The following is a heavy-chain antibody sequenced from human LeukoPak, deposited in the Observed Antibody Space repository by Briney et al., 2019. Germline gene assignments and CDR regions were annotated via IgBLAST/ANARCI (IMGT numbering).Heavy chain of an antibody. CDR3: ASSYCSGGSCYY. CDR2: IYSGGST. CDR1: GFTPSSNY. V-gene: IGHV3-53*01. J-gene: IGHJ4*02. D-gene: IGHD2-15*01. Sequence: RGGLRLSRVDSGFTPSSNYMSWVRQAPGKGREWVSVIYSGGSTYYADSVKGRFTISRDNSKNTLYLQMNSLRAEDTAVYYCASSYCSGGSCYYWGQGTLVTVSS.